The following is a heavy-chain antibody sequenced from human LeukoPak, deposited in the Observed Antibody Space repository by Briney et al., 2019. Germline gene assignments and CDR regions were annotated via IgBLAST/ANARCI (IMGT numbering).Heavy chain of an antibody. CDR2: ISGSGGST. V-gene: IGHV3-23*01. D-gene: IGHD3-3*01. J-gene: IGHJ4*02. Sequence: GGSLRLSCAASGFTFSSYAMTWVRQAPGKRLEWVSVISGSGGSTYYADSVKGRFTISRDNSKNTLYLQMNSLRAEDTTVYYCARAYDFWSGYLDYWGQGTLVTVSS. CDR3: ARAYDFWSGYLDY. CDR1: GFTFSSYA.